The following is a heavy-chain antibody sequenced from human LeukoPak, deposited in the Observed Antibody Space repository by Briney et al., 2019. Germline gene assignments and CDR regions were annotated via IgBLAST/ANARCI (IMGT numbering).Heavy chain of an antibody. CDR3: AKDQGDYSSGWSIFDY. Sequence: GGSLRLSCAASGFSFSRSWMHWVRQVPGKGLVWVSGISGSGGRTYYADSVKGRFTISRDNFENTLYLQMNRLRAEDTAVYYCAKDQGDYSSGWSIFDYWGQGSLVTVSS. CDR1: GFSFSRSW. V-gene: IGHV3-23*01. CDR2: ISGSGGRT. D-gene: IGHD6-19*01. J-gene: IGHJ4*02.